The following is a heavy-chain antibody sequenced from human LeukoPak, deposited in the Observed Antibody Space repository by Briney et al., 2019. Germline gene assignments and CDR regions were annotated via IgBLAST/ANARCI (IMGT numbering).Heavy chain of an antibody. Sequence: PGGSLRLSCAASGFTFSNAWMSWVRQAPGKGLEWVSSISSSSSYIYYADSVKGRFTISRDNAKNSLNLQMNSLRAEDTAVYYCARDPPARWLVQEYFQHWGQGTLVTVSS. CDR2: ISSSSSYI. D-gene: IGHD6-19*01. J-gene: IGHJ1*01. CDR1: GFTFSNAW. CDR3: ARDPPARWLVQEYFQH. V-gene: IGHV3-21*01.